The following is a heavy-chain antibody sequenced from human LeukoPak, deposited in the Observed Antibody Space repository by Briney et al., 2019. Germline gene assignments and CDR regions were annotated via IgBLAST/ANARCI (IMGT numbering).Heavy chain of an antibody. V-gene: IGHV1-8*01. D-gene: IGHD2-2*03. CDR3: ARGGYCSSTSCYDAPLDY. Sequence: ASVKVSCKGSGYTFSSYDINWLRQATGQGLEWMGWMSPNSGNTGYAQKFQGRVTITRNTSISTAYMELSSLRSEDTAVYYCARGGYCSSTSCYDAPLDYWGQGTLVTVSS. CDR2: MSPNSGNT. CDR1: GYTFSSYD. J-gene: IGHJ4*02.